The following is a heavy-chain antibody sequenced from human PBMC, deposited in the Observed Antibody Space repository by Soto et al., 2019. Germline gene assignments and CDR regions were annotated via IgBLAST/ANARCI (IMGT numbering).Heavy chain of an antibody. D-gene: IGHD2-15*01. CDR1: GASISSTTSHNW. V-gene: IGHV4-4*02. J-gene: IGHJ4*02. CDR3: ARMVGAALVDF. CDR2: IYHSGST. Sequence: QVHLQESGPGLVRPSRTLSLTCAVSGASISSTTSHNWWSWVRPPQGQGLEWIGEIYHSGSTNYNPSLKSRVTMSVDKSTNQFSLKLTAVTAADTAVYYCARMVGAALVDFWGQGPLVTVS.